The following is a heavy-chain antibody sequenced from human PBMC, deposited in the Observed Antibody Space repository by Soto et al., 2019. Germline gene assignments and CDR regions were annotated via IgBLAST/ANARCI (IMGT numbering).Heavy chain of an antibody. V-gene: IGHV3-9*01. CDR3: AKDFDGDYWDHWFDP. CDR1: GFTFDDYA. Sequence: EVQLVESGGGLVQPGRSLRLSCAASGFTFDDYAMHWVRQAPGKGLEWVSGISWNSGSIGYADSVKGRFTISRDNAKNSLYLQMNSLRAEDTALYYCAKDFDGDYWDHWFDPWCQGTLVTVSS. J-gene: IGHJ5*02. CDR2: ISWNSGSI. D-gene: IGHD4-17*01.